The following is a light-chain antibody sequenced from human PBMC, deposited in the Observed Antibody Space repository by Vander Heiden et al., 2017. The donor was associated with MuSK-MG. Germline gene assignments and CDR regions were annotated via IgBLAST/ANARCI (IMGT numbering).Light chain of an antibody. Sequence: DIQMTQSPSTLSASVGDRVTITCRASQSISSWLAWYQQKPGKAPKLLIYKAFSLESGVPSRFSGSGSGTEFTLTISSLQPDDFATYYCQQYNSYQFTFGPGTKVDIK. J-gene: IGKJ3*01. V-gene: IGKV1-5*03. CDR2: KAF. CDR3: QQYNSYQFT. CDR1: QSISSW.